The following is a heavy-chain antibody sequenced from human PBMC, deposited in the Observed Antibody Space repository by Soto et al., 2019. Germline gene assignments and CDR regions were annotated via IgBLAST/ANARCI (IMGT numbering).Heavy chain of an antibody. V-gene: IGHV1-2*02. J-gene: IGHJ6*02. CDR3: AREKLPLYNYGMAV. Sequence: VQLVQSGVEVKKPGASVKVSCKASGYIFTGYHMHWVRQAPGQGLEWMGWINPNSGGTKYAQKFQGSVTMTRDTSISTAYMELSSLRPDDPAVYYCAREKLPLYNYGMAVWGPGTTFTVS. D-gene: IGHD1-7*01. CDR1: GYIFTGYH. CDR2: INPNSGGT.